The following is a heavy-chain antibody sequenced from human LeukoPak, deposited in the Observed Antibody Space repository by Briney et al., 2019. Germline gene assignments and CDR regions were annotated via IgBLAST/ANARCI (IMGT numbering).Heavy chain of an antibody. CDR3: ASKLTAVAGYFDY. D-gene: IGHD6-19*01. V-gene: IGHV4-4*02. Sequence: PSETLSLTCAVSGGSISSDHWWSWVRQPPGKGLEWIGEIHHSGSTNYNPSLKSRVTISVDKLKNQFSLKMSSVTAADTAVYYCASKLTAVAGYFDYWGQGTLVTVSS. J-gene: IGHJ4*02. CDR1: GGSISSDHW. CDR2: IHHSGST.